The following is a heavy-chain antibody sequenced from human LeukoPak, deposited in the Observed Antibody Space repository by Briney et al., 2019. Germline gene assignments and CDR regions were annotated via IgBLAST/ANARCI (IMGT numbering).Heavy chain of an antibody. CDR2: ISGSGVST. Sequence: PGGSMRLACAAAGITFSGYAMSWDRQAPGKGLEWVSTISGSGVSTYYADSVKGRLTSSRDNSKNTLYLQMNNLRAEDTAVYYCAKESRYYYGSGSFSSQFDYWCQGNLVTVSS. D-gene: IGHD3-10*01. J-gene: IGHJ4*02. CDR1: GITFSGYA. V-gene: IGHV3-23*01. CDR3: AKESRYYYGSGSFSSQFDY.